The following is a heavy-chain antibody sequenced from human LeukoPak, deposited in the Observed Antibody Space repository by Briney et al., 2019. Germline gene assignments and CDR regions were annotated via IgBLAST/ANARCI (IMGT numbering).Heavy chain of an antibody. CDR1: GGSFSGYY. J-gene: IGHJ4*02. CDR2: INHSGST. D-gene: IGHD2/OR15-2a*01. CDR3: AGHHPRNTVDF. Sequence: MPSETLSLTCAVYGGSFSGYYWSWIRQPPGKGLEWIGEINHSGSTNYNPSLTSRVTISLDTSKNQFSLKLTSVTAADTAVYYCAGHHPRNTVDFWGQGTLVTVSS. V-gene: IGHV4-34*01.